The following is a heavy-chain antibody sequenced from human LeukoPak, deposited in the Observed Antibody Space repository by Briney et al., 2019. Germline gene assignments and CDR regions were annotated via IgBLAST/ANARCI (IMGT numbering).Heavy chain of an antibody. Sequence: GGSLRLSCAASGFTFDDYAMHWVRQAPGKGLEWVSGISWNSGSIGYADSVKGRFTISRDNAKNSLYLQMNSLRAEDTAVYYCARESDYYGSGSPYLSYYYGMDVWGQGTTVAVSS. V-gene: IGHV3-9*01. CDR1: GFTFDDYA. J-gene: IGHJ6*02. D-gene: IGHD3-10*01. CDR2: ISWNSGSI. CDR3: ARESDYYGSGSPYLSYYYGMDV.